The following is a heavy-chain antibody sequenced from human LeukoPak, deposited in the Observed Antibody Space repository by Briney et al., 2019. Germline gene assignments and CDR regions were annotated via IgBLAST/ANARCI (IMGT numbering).Heavy chain of an antibody. Sequence: SQTLSVTCAISGDSVSGINGAWNWIRQSPSRGLEWLGRTYYRSKWYDDYAVSMKGRITINPDTSKNQFSLQLNSVTPEDTAVYYCARDVGNSGWYTFDYWGQGTLVTVSS. V-gene: IGHV6-1*01. CDR3: ARDVGNSGWYTFDY. CDR2: TYYRSKWYD. D-gene: IGHD6-19*01. J-gene: IGHJ4*02. CDR1: GDSVSGINGA.